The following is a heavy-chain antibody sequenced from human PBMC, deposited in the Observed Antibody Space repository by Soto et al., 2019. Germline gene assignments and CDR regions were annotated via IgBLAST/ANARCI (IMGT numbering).Heavy chain of an antibody. CDR1: GGSFSGYY. CDR3: ARGRNRSGSYYPHYYYYYGMDV. J-gene: IGHJ6*02. D-gene: IGHD3-10*01. CDR2: INHSGST. V-gene: IGHV4-34*01. Sequence: SETLSLTCAVYGGSFSGYYWSWIRQPPGKGLEWIGEINHSGSTNYNPSLKSRVTISVDTSKNQFSLKLSSVTAADTAVYYCARGRNRSGSYYPHYYYYYGMDVWGQGTTVTVSS.